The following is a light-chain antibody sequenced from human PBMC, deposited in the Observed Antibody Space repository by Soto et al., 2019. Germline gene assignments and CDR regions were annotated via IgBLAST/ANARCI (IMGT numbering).Light chain of an antibody. J-gene: IGKJ5*01. V-gene: IGKV3D-20*02. CDR1: QSVSSSY. CDR3: QQRSVWPIT. CDR2: DAS. Sequence: EIVLTQSPGTLSLSPGERATLSCRASQSVSSSYLAWYQQKPGLAPRLLIYDASSRATGIPDRFSGSGSGTDFTLTISSLEPEDFAVYYCQQRSVWPITFGQGTRLEIK.